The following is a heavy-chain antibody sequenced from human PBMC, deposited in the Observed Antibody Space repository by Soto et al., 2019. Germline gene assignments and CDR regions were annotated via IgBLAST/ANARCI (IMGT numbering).Heavy chain of an antibody. CDR1: GFTFSSYG. CDR2: IWYDGSNK. D-gene: IGHD5-12*01. V-gene: IGHV3-33*01. J-gene: IGHJ3*02. CDR3: ARDATSGYDYGNDAFDI. Sequence: QVQLVESGGGVVQPGRSLRLSCAASGFTFSSYGMHWVRQAPGKGLEWVAVIWYDGSNKYYADSVKGRFTISRDNSKNTLYLQMNSLRAEDTAVYYCARDATSGYDYGNDAFDIWGQGTMVTVSS.